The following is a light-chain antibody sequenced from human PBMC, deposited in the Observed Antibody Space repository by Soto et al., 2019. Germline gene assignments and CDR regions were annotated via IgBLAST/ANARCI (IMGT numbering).Light chain of an antibody. CDR1: QGIRND. CDR3: KQYNSYSKT. CDR2: AAY. V-gene: IGKV1-17*01. J-gene: IGKJ1*01. Sequence: IQMTQSPSSLSASVGDRVTISCRASQGIRNDLGWYQQKLGKAPKRLIYAAYSLETGVPSRFSGSGSGTEFTLSIRSLQPDDSASYYCKQYNSYSKTFGQGTKVDIK.